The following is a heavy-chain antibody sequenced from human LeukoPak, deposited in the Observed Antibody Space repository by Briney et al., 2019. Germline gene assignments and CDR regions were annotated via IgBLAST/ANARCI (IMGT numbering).Heavy chain of an antibody. J-gene: IGHJ4*02. CDR1: GGSISSSSYY. Sequence: PSETLSLTCTVSGGSISSSSYYWGWIRQPPGKGLEWIGSIYYSGSTYYNPSLKSRVTISVDTSKSQFSLKLSSVTAADTAVYYCARPRFRAAALFDYWGQGTLVTVSS. V-gene: IGHV4-39*01. CDR3: ARPRFRAAALFDY. CDR2: IYYSGST. D-gene: IGHD6-13*01.